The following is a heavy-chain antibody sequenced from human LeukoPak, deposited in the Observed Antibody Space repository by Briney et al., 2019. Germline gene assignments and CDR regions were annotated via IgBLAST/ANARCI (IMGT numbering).Heavy chain of an antibody. D-gene: IGHD2-2*01. CDR2: ISGSGGST. V-gene: IGHV3-23*01. J-gene: IGHJ3*02. Sequence: GGSLRLSCAASGFTFSSYAMNWVRQAPGEGLEWVSVISGSGGSTYYAGSVKGRFTISRDNSKNTLYLQMNSLRAEDAAVYYCAKGVSTNCCNDAFDIWGQGTMVTVS. CDR1: GFTFSSYA. CDR3: AKGVSTNCCNDAFDI.